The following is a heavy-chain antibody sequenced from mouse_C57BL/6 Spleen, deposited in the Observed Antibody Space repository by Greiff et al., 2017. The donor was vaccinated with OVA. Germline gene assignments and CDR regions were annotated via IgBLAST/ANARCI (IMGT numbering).Heavy chain of an antibody. CDR3: SRGSSCSSQRDFDY. J-gene: IGHJ2*01. CDR2: IDPENGDT. V-gene: IGHV14-4*01. CDR1: GFNIKDDY. Sequence: VQLKQSGAELVRPGASVKLSCTASGFNIKDDYMHWVKQRPEQGLEWIGWIDPENGDTEYASKFQGKATITADTSSNTAYLPLRSLTSESPAFSYCSRGSSCSSQRDFDYWGQGTTLTVSS. D-gene: IGHD1-1*01.